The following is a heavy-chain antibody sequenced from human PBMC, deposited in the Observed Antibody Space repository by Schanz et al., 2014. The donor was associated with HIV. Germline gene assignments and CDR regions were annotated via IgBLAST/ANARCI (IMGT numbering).Heavy chain of an antibody. CDR1: GFTFSNYA. CDR2: IGSGGGYK. CDR3: AKPEYDSRGNSQSHFDY. V-gene: IGHV3-23*01. D-gene: IGHD3-22*01. Sequence: EVQLLESGGGLVQPGGSLRLSCAASGFTFSNYAMSWVRQAPGKGLEWVSSIGSGGGYKYYADSVNGRFTISRDNSKNTLYLQMTTLRIDDTAVYYCAKPEYDSRGNSQSHFDYWGQGTLVTVSS. J-gene: IGHJ4*02.